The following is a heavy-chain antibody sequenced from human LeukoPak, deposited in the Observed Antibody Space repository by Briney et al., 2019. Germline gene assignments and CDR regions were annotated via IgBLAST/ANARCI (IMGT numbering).Heavy chain of an antibody. J-gene: IGHJ4*02. CDR3: ARDDTIFGVVLFDY. V-gene: IGHV1-69*13. CDR1: GGTFSSYA. CDR2: IIPIFGTA. Sequence: SVKVSCKASGGTFSSYAISWVRQAPGQGLEWMGGIIPIFGTANYAQKFQGRVTITADESTSTAYMELSSLRSEDTAVYYCARDDTIFGVVLFDYWGQGTLVTVSS. D-gene: IGHD3-3*01.